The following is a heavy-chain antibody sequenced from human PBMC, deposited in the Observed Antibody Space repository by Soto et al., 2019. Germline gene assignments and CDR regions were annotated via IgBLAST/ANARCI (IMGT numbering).Heavy chain of an antibody. J-gene: IGHJ3*02. CDR2: INGDGRGT. V-gene: IGHV3-74*01. CDR1: GFISRSYW. Sequence: PGGSLRLSCAASGFISRSYWMHWVRQVPGKGLVWVSRINGDGRGTSYADSVKGRFTISRDNAKNTLYLQMNSLRADDTAVYYCARAQYLADDAFDIWGQGAMVTVSS. CDR3: ARAQYLADDAFDI. D-gene: IGHD2-2*01.